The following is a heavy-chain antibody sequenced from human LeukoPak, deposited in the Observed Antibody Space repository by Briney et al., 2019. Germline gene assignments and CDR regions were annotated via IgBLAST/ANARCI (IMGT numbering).Heavy chain of an antibody. CDR3: AKGYIAARRSPYFDY. CDR2: ISGDGGST. Sequence: GGSLGLSCAASGFTFDDYAMHWVRQAPGKGLEWVSLISGDGGSTYYADSVKGRFTISRDNSKNSLYLQMNSLRTEDTALYYCAKGYIAARRSPYFDYWGQGTLVTVSS. V-gene: IGHV3-43*02. J-gene: IGHJ4*02. CDR1: GFTFDDYA. D-gene: IGHD6-6*01.